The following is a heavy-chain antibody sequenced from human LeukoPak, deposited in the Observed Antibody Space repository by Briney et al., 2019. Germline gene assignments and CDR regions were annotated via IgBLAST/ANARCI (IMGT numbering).Heavy chain of an antibody. Sequence: ASVKVSCKASGYTFTSYYMHWVRQAPGQGLEWMGIINPSGGSTSYAQKFQGRVTMTRDTSTSTVYMKLSSLRSEDTAVYYCARGGLTIAVAGTVDYWGQGTLVTVSS. CDR2: INPSGGST. D-gene: IGHD6-19*01. CDR1: GYTFTSYY. V-gene: IGHV1-46*01. CDR3: ARGGLTIAVAGTVDY. J-gene: IGHJ4*02.